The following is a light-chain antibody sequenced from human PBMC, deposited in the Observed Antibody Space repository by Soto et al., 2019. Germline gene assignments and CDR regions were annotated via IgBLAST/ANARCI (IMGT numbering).Light chain of an antibody. J-gene: IGKJ5*01. CDR3: QQRSNWLAIT. CDR1: QSVSNSD. CDR2: GAS. Sequence: EIVMTQSPATLSVSPGERATLSCTASQSVSNSDFASYQQRPGQAPRLLIYGASSRATGIPDRFSGSGSGTDFTLTISSLEPEDFAVYYCQQRSNWLAITFGQGTRLEIK. V-gene: IGKV3D-20*02.